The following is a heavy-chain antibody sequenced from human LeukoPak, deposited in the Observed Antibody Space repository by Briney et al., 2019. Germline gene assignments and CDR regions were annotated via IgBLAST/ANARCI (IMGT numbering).Heavy chain of an antibody. CDR3: AKLLFSSGPETQYYFDY. CDR1: GFTFSSYG. Sequence: PGGSLRLSCAASGFTFSSYGMHWVRQAPGKGLEWVAVISYDGSNKYYADSVKGRFTISGDNSKNTLYLQMNSLRAEDTAVYYCAKLLFSSGPETQYYFDYWGQGTLVTVSS. CDR2: ISYDGSNK. J-gene: IGHJ4*02. V-gene: IGHV3-30*18. D-gene: IGHD3-22*01.